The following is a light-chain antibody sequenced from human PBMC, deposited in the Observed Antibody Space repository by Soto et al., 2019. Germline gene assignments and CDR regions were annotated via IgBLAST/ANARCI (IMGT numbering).Light chain of an antibody. V-gene: IGKV3-20*01. Sequence: EIVLSQSPATLSLSPGERATLSCRASQSVSSTYLAWYQQKPGQAPRPLIYGASSRATGIPDRFSGSGSGTEFTLTISSLQSEDFAVYYCQQYGSSSWTFGQGTKVDI. CDR2: GAS. CDR1: QSVSSTY. J-gene: IGKJ1*01. CDR3: QQYGSSSWT.